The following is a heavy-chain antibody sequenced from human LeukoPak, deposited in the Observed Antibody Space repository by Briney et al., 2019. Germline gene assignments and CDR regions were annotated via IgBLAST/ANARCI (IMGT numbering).Heavy chain of an antibody. CDR1: GYTFTGYY. CDR2: INPNSGDT. V-gene: IGHV1-2*02. Sequence: ASVKVSCKASGYTFTGYYMHWVRQAPGQGLEWMGWINPNSGDTNDAQKFQGRVTMTRDTSITTAYMELSSLRSDDTAVYYCARVYGSDWGQGTLVTVSS. D-gene: IGHD3-10*01. CDR3: ARVYGSD. J-gene: IGHJ4*02.